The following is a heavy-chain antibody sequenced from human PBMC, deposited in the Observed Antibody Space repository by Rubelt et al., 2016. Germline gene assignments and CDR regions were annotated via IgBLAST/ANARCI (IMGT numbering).Heavy chain of an antibody. CDR2: ITRDADT. CDR1: GFSLSTTTMC. V-gene: IGHV2-70*15. D-gene: IGHD3-10*01. CDR3: ARYITTCEAFDS. Sequence: QVTLKESVPALVKPTKTLTLPCTFSGFSLSTTTMCVRWIRQPPGKALEWPARITRDADTYYSTSLKTRLTISKDTANNKVDLTLTNMDPVDTATYYCARYITTCEAFDSWGQGTMVTVSS. J-gene: IGHJ3*02.